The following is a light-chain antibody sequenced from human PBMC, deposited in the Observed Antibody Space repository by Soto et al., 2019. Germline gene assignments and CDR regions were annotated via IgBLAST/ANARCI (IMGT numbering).Light chain of an antibody. CDR2: GAS. V-gene: IGKV3-20*01. CDR3: QQYGSSPRT. CDR1: QSVSNNY. Sequence: VVKQSAGAVSLSQGERATLSCRASQSVSNNYLAWYQQKPGQAPRLLIYGASSRATGIPDRFAGSGSGTDFTLTISRLEPEDFAVYYCQQYGSSPRTFGQGTKVDIK. J-gene: IGKJ1*01.